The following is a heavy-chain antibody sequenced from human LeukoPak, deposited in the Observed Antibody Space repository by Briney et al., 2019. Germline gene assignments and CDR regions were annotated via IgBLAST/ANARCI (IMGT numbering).Heavy chain of an antibody. CDR2: INHSGST. CDR1: GGSFSGYY. J-gene: IGHJ4*02. D-gene: IGHD6-19*01. V-gene: IGHV4-34*01. CDR3: ARAAAYSSGWY. Sequence: PSETLSLTCAVYGGSFSGYYWSWIRQPPGKGLEWIGEINHSGSTNYNPSLKSRVTISVDTSKSQFSLKLSSVTAADTAVYYCARAAAYSSGWYWGQGTLVTVSS.